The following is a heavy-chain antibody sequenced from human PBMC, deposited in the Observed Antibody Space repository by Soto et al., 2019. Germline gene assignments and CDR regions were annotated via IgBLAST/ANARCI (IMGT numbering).Heavy chain of an antibody. V-gene: IGHV5-51*01. Sequence: CKGSGYSFTSYWIGWVRQMPGKGLEWMGIIYPGDSDTRYSPSFQGQVTISADKSISTAYLQWSSLKASDTAMYYCARLPSSSTNYYYYYYMDVWGKGTTVTVSS. D-gene: IGHD6-6*01. CDR3: ARLPSSSTNYYYYYYMDV. J-gene: IGHJ6*03. CDR2: IYPGDSDT. CDR1: GYSFTSYW.